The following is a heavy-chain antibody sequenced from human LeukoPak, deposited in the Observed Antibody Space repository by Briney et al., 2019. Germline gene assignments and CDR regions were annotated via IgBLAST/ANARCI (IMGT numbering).Heavy chain of an antibody. CDR3: ARSRPSGYFDY. CDR2: INAGNGNT. J-gene: IGHJ4*02. CDR1: GYTFT. V-gene: IGHV1-3*01. Sequence: ASVKVSCKASGYTFTMHWVRQAPGQRLEWMGWINAGNGNTKYSQKFQGRVTITRDTSASTAYMELSSLRSEDTAVYYCARSRPSGYFDYWGQGTLVTVSS.